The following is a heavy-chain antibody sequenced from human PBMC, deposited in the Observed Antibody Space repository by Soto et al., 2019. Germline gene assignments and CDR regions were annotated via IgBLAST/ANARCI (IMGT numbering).Heavy chain of an antibody. CDR3: ARDRATVDIVVVVAATYFDY. D-gene: IGHD2-15*01. J-gene: IGHJ4*02. Sequence: GGSLRLSCAASGFTFRSYSMNWVRQAPGKGLEWVSYISSSSSTIYYADSVKGRFTISRDNAKNSLYLQMNSLRAEDTAVYYCARDRATVDIVVVVAATYFDYWGQGTLVTVSS. CDR1: GFTFRSYS. V-gene: IGHV3-48*01. CDR2: ISSSSSTI.